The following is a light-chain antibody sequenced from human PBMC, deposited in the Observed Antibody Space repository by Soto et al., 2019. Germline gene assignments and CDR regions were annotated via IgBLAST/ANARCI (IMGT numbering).Light chain of an antibody. J-gene: IGKJ4*01. V-gene: IGKV3-20*01. CDR3: HRYGAHQT. CDR1: QSISSY. CDR2: DAS. Sequence: EIVLTQSPGTLSLSPVERATLSCRASQSISSYLAWYQQKPGQAPRLLIYDASSRATGIPARFSGSGSGTGFTLTISRLDPEDSAAYYCHRYGAHQTFGGGTKVDIK.